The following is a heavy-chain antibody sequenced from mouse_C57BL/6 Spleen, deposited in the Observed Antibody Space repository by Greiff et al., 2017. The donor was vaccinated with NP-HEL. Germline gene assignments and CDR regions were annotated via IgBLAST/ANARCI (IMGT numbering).Heavy chain of an antibody. V-gene: IGHV5-17*01. CDR2: ISSGSSTI. CDR3: ARLSTTVVALDY. CDR1: GFTFSDYG. J-gene: IGHJ2*01. D-gene: IGHD1-1*01. Sequence: EVKVVESGGGLVKPGGSLKLSCAASGFTFSDYGMHWVRQAPEKGLEWVAYISSGSSTIYYADTVKGRFTISSDNAKNTLFLQMTSLRSEDTAMYYCARLSTTVVALDYWGQGTTLTVSS.